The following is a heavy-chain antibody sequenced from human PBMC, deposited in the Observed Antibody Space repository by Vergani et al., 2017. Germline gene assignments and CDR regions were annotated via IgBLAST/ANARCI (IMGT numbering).Heavy chain of an antibody. J-gene: IGHJ4*02. D-gene: IGHD3-22*01. V-gene: IGHV4-30-4*01. Sequence: QVQLQESGPGLVKPSQTLSLTCTVSGGPISSGDYYWSWIRQPPGKGLEWIGYIYYSGSTYYNPSLKSRVTISVDTSKNQFSLKLSSVTAADTAVYYCAXVGPHYDDSSGYYFGAGDWGQGTLVTVSS. CDR3: AXVGPHYDDSSGYYFGAGD. CDR2: IYYSGST. CDR1: GGPISSGDYY.